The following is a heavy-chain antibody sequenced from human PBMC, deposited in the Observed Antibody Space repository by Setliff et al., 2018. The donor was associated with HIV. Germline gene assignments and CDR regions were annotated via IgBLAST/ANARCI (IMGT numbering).Heavy chain of an antibody. CDR1: GFTFRNYW. CDR2: IKQDGSER. J-gene: IGHJ4*02. Sequence: GGSLRLSCETSGFTFRNYWMTWVRQAPGKGLQWVATIKQDGSERYYVDSLQGRFIISRDNAKNSVFLQMDSLRAEDTAVYYCTRGSGKPYWGQGILVTVSS. V-gene: IGHV3-7*01. CDR3: TRGSGKPY. D-gene: IGHD1-26*01.